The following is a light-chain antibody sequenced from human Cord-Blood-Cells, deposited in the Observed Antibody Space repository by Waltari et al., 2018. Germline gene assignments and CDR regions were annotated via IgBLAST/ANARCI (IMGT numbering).Light chain of an antibody. V-gene: IGKV3-11*01. CDR1: QSVSSY. J-gene: IGKJ1*01. Sequence: EIVLTQSPAPLSLSPGEGATLSCRASQSVSSYLAWYQQKPGQAPRLLIYDASNRATGIPARFSGSGSGTDFTLTISSLEPEDFAVYYCQQRSNWPRTFGQGTKVEIK. CDR3: QQRSNWPRT. CDR2: DAS.